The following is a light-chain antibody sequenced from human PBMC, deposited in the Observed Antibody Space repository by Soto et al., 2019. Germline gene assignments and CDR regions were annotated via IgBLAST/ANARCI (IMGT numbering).Light chain of an antibody. V-gene: IGLV2-8*01. CDR3: KSYAGSNTYV. CDR1: NNDIGVYDF. CDR2: EVV. Sequence: QAVLTQPPSASGSPGQSVTISCTGTNNDIGVYDFVSWYQHHPGKAPRLIIYEVVQRPSGVPDRFSGSKSVNTASLTVSGLQAADEADYFCKSYAGSNTYVFGSGTKLTVL. J-gene: IGLJ1*01.